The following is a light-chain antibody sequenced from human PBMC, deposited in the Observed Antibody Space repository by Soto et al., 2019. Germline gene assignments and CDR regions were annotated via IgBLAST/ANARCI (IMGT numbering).Light chain of an antibody. CDR3: CSYAGSYTYV. CDR2: DVS. J-gene: IGLJ1*01. CDR1: SSDVGGYNY. Sequence: QSVLTQPRSVSGSPGQSVTISCTGTSSDVGGYNYVSWYQQHPGKDPKLMIYDVSKRPSGVPDRFSGSKSGNTASLTISGLQAEDEADDYCCSYAGSYTYVFGTGTKVTVL. V-gene: IGLV2-11*01.